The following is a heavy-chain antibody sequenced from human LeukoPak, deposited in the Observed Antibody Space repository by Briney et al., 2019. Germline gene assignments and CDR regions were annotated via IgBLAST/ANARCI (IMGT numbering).Heavy chain of an antibody. Sequence: SETLSLTCAVYGGSFSGYYWSWIRQPPGKGLEWIGEINHSGSTNYDPSLKSRVTISVDTSKNQFSLKLSSVTAADTAVYYCARGGYYGSGNDFRFDPWGQGTLVTVSS. CDR2: INHSGST. D-gene: IGHD3-10*01. J-gene: IGHJ5*02. CDR3: ARGGYYGSGNDFRFDP. V-gene: IGHV4-34*01. CDR1: GGSFSGYY.